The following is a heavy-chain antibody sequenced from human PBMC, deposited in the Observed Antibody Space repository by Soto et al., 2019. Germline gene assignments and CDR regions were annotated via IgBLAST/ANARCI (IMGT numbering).Heavy chain of an antibody. CDR1: GFTFHTYA. J-gene: IGHJ6*02. D-gene: IGHD5-12*01. V-gene: IGHV3-23*01. CDR2: ITGGGGRT. CDR3: AKRGFDSGGWDYYALDV. Sequence: GGSLRLSCAASGFTFHTYAMTWVRQAPEKGLEWVSAITGGGGRTYYADSVKGRFTISRDNSKNTLYLQMNSLRVEDTAVYYCAKRGFDSGGWDYYALDVWGQGTAITVSS.